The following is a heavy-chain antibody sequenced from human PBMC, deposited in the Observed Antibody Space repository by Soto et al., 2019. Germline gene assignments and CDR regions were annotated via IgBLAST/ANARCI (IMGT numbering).Heavy chain of an antibody. V-gene: IGHV4-34*01. CDR1: GGSFSGYY. D-gene: IGHD2-8*02. J-gene: IGHJ4*02. Sequence: PSETLSLTCAVYGGSFSGYYWTWIRQPPGTGLEWIGEINHSGSTNYNPSPKSRVTISVDTSKNQFSLKLTSVTAADTAVYYCARDKSTGLFDYWGQGTLVTVSS. CDR3: ARDKSTGLFDY. CDR2: INHSGST.